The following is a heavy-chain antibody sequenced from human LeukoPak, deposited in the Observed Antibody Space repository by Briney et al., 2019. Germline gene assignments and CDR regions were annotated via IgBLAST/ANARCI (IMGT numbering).Heavy chain of an antibody. CDR1: GYTFTSYY. CDR3: ARVLQDGYSSGWTFDY. V-gene: IGHV1-46*03. D-gene: IGHD6-19*01. CDR2: INPSGGST. Sequence: ASVKVSCKASGYTFTSYYVHWVRQAPGQGLEWMGIINPSGGSTSYAQKFQGRVTMTRDTSTSTVYMKLSSLRSEDTAVYYCARVLQDGYSSGWTFDYWGQGTLVTVSS. J-gene: IGHJ4*02.